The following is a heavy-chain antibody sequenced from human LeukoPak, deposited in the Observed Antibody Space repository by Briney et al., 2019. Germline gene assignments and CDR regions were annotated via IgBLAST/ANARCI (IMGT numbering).Heavy chain of an antibody. D-gene: IGHD3-9*01. CDR2: INPNSGGT. CDR1: GYTFTGYY. CDR3: ARSWDDRGYFDY. Sequence: ASVKVSCKASGYTFTGYYMHWVRQAPGQGLEWMGWINPNSGGTNYAQKFQGRVTLTRDTSISTAYMELSRLRSDDTAVYYCARSWDDRGYFDYWGQGTLVTVSS. J-gene: IGHJ4*02. V-gene: IGHV1-2*02.